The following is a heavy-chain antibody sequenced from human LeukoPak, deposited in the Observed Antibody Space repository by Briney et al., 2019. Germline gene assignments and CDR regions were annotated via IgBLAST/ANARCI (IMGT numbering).Heavy chain of an antibody. Sequence: SETLSLTCTVSGGSISSYYWSWIRQPPGKGLEWIGEINHSGSTNYNPSLKSRVTISVDTSKNQFSLKLSSVTAADTAVYYCAREPAAVDYWGQGTLVTVSS. V-gene: IGHV4-34*01. J-gene: IGHJ4*02. CDR3: AREPAAVDY. CDR2: INHSGST. CDR1: GGSISSYY. D-gene: IGHD6-13*01.